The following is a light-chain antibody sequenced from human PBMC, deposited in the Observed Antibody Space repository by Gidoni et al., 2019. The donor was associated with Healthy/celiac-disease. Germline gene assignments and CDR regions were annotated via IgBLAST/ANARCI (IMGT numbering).Light chain of an antibody. CDR1: SSDVGGYNS. Sequence: QSALTQPRSVSGSPGQSVTISCTGTSSDVGGYNSVSWYQQHPGKAPKIMIYDFSKRPAGVPDRFSGSKSGNTASRTISGLKAEDEAYYDCGSYAGSVVFGGGTKLTVL. CDR2: DFS. J-gene: IGLJ2*01. CDR3: GSYAGSVV. V-gene: IGLV2-11*01.